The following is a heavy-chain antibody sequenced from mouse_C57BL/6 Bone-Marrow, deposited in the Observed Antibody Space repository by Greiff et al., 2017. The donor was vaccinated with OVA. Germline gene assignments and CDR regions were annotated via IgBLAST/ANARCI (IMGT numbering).Heavy chain of an antibody. J-gene: IGHJ2*01. V-gene: IGHV1-64*01. CDR2: IHPTSGST. Sequence: QVQLQQPGAELVKPGASVKLSCTASGYTFTSYWMHWVKQRPGQGLEWIGMIHPTSGSTNYHEKFKSKATLTVDKSSSTAYMQLSSLTAEDSAVYDWARLGCDHDYGGQGTTLTVSA. CDR3: ARLGCDHDY. CDR1: GYTFTSYW.